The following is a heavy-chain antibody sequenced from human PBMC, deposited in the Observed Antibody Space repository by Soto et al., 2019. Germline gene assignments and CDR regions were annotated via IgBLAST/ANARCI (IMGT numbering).Heavy chain of an antibody. CDR3: ARGRYGEY. J-gene: IGHJ4*02. D-gene: IGHD3-10*01. CDR2: ISAHNGKT. Sequence: QAHLVQSGPEVKKPGASVKVSCKGSGYIFTSYGIAWVRQAPGQGLEWMGWISAHNGKTEYAQKFQSRVTVTRDTSTSTAYLELRSLRSDDTAWYYCARGRYGEYWGQGALVTVSS. CDR1: GYIFTSYG. V-gene: IGHV1-18*01.